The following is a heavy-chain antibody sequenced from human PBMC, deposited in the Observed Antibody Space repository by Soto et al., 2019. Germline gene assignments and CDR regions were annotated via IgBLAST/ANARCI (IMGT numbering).Heavy chain of an antibody. D-gene: IGHD3-10*01. Sequence: ASVKVSCKASGFTFTSSAVQWVRQARGQRLEWIGRIVASSGNTSYAQKFQDRVTMTRDTSTSTAYMELSSLRSEDTAVYYCAAQGRFGELLYSYWGQGTLVTVSS. V-gene: IGHV1-58*01. CDR2: IVASSGNT. J-gene: IGHJ4*02. CDR1: GFTFTSSA. CDR3: AAQGRFGELLYSY.